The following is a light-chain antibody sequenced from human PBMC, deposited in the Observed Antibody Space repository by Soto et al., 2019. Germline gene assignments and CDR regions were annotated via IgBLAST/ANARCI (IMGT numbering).Light chain of an antibody. CDR1: QSVTSSY. Sequence: EIVLTQSPGTLSLSPGERATLSCRASQSVTSSYLAWYQQKPGQAPGLLIYGASNRASGIPDRFSGSGSGTDFTLTISRLEPEDFAIYYCQQYGTSGAFGGGTKVEIK. J-gene: IGKJ4*01. V-gene: IGKV3-20*01. CDR2: GAS. CDR3: QQYGTSGA.